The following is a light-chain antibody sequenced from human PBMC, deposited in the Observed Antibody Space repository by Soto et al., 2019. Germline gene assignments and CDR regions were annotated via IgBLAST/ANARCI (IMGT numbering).Light chain of an antibody. CDR3: AAWDDSVSGLV. V-gene: IGLV1-44*01. CDR2: NNN. J-gene: IGLJ1*01. CDR1: SSNIGSNT. Sequence: QSVLTQPPSASGTPGQRVTISCSGSSSNIGSNTVNWYQQLPGTAPKLLIYNNNQRPSGVPDRFSGSKSGTSASLAISGLQSEDEADYYCAAWDDSVSGLVWGTGTKVTVL.